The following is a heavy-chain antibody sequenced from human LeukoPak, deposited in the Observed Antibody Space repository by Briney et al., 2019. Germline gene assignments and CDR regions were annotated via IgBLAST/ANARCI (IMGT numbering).Heavy chain of an antibody. CDR3: AKDPFHWGTIYFDY. CDR2: VSGDGANT. CDR1: GFTSSSFA. Sequence: GGSLRLSCALSGFTSSSFAERWGRRAPGKGREWVASVSGDGANTNYAESLKGRFTISRDNSKNTLYLQMNSLTGEDTAIYYCAKDPFHWGTIYFDYWGQGALVTVSS. D-gene: IGHD7-27*01. J-gene: IGHJ4*02. V-gene: IGHV3-23*01.